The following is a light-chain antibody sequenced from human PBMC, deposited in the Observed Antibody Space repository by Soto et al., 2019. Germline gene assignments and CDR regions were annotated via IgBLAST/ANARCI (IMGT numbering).Light chain of an antibody. CDR2: WAS. V-gene: IGKV4-1*01. J-gene: IGKJ1*01. CDR1: QSVLYSSNNKNN. Sequence: DIVMTQSPDSLAVSLGERATINCKSSQSVLYSSNNKNNLAWYQQKPGQPPKLLIYWASTRQSGVPDRFSGSGSGTDFTLTISSLQAEDVAVYYCQQYLSTPWTFGQGTKVEFK. CDR3: QQYLSTPWT.